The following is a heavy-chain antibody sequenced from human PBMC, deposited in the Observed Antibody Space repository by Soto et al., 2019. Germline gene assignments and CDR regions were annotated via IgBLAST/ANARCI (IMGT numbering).Heavy chain of an antibody. CDR3: ARDHKTSRYCSGGSCYGPYYYYGMDV. J-gene: IGHJ6*02. Sequence: PSVKVSCKASGGTFSSYAISWVRQAPGQGLEWMGGIIPIFGTANYAQKFQGRVTITADESTSTAYMELSSLRSEDTAVYYCARDHKTSRYCSGGSCYGPYYYYGMDVWGQGTTVTVSS. V-gene: IGHV1-69*13. D-gene: IGHD2-15*01. CDR1: GGTFSSYA. CDR2: IIPIFGTA.